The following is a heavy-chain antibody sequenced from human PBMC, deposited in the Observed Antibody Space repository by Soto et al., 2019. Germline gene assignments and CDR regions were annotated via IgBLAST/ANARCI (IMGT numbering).Heavy chain of an antibody. J-gene: IGHJ4*02. CDR3: ARDGDGGWGN. CDR2: ISGGGQT. V-gene: IGHV3-53*01. CDR1: GLNVGSSY. Sequence: EVQLVESGGGLVQPGRSLRLACAASGLNVGSSYMSWVRLPPGKGLEWVSYISGGGQTFYSDSVKGRFTISRDSYKNTFFLQRNGLRVEDTAMYYCARDGDGGWGNGGQGVQVTVSS. D-gene: IGHD6-19*01.